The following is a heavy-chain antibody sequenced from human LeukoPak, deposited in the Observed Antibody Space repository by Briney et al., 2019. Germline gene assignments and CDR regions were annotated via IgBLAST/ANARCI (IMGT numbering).Heavy chain of an antibody. CDR2: VIHGGGT. CDR1: GGSFSLYD. Sequence: SETLSLTCAVYGGSFSLYDWGWIRQPPGKGLEWIGEVIHGGGTNYNPSLKSRVTISVDTSKNQFTLKLSSVTAADTAVYYCARGRRYSRYFDYWGQGTLVTVSS. V-gene: IGHV4-34*01. D-gene: IGHD6-13*01. CDR3: ARGRRYSRYFDY. J-gene: IGHJ4*02.